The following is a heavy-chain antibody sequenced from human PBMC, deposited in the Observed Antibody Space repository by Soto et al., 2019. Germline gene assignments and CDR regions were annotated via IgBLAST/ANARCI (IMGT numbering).Heavy chain of an antibody. CDR1: GFTFSSYA. CDR2: ISGSGGST. J-gene: IGHJ4*02. Sequence: EVQLLESGGGLVQPGGSLRLSCAASGFTFSSYAMSWVRQAPGKGLEWVSAISGSGGSTYYADSVKGRFTISRDNSKNTLYLQMNSLRAEDTAVYYCAKDRSFWHLGELSRDYWGQGTLVTVSS. D-gene: IGHD3-16*02. V-gene: IGHV3-23*01. CDR3: AKDRSFWHLGELSRDY.